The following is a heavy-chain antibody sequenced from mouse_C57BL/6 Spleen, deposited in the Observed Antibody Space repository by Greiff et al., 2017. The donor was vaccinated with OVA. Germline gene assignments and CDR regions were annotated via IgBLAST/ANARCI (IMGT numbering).Heavy chain of an antibody. V-gene: IGHV3-6*01. Sequence: EVQLQQSGPGLVKPSQSLSLTCSVTGYSITSGYYWNWIRQFPGNKLEWMGYISYDGSNNYNPSLKNRISITRDTSKNQFFLELKSVTTEDTATYYCARGGSTMVTTNAMDYWGQGTSVTVSS. J-gene: IGHJ4*01. CDR3: ARGGSTMVTTNAMDY. D-gene: IGHD2-2*01. CDR1: GYSITSGYY. CDR2: ISYDGSN.